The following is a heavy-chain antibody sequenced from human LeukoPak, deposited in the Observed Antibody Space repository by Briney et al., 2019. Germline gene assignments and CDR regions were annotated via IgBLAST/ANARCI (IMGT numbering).Heavy chain of an antibody. Sequence: QAGGSLRLSCAASGFTFSSYGMHWVRQAPGKGLEWVAVISYDGSNIYYADSVKGRFTISRDNSKNTLYLQMNSLRAEDTAVYYCAKDLNSYGVFDYWGQGTLVTVSS. CDR1: GFTFSSYG. CDR2: ISYDGSNI. D-gene: IGHD5-18*01. CDR3: AKDLNSYGVFDY. J-gene: IGHJ4*02. V-gene: IGHV3-30*18.